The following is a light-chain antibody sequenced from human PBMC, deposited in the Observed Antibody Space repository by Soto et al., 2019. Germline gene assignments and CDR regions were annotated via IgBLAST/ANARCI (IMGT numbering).Light chain of an antibody. CDR2: KAS. CDR1: QTISSW. V-gene: IGKV1-5*03. CDR3: QQYESYSPLT. J-gene: IGKJ4*01. Sequence: DIPITQSPTPLSAFVVERGTITFRASQTISSWLAWYQQKPGKAPKLLIYKASTLKSGVPSRFSGRRSGTEFTLTIAGLQPEDFATYYCQQYESYSPLTFGGGTKVDIK.